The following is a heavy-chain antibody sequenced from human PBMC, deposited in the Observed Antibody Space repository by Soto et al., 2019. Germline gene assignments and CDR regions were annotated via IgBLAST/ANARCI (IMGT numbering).Heavy chain of an antibody. V-gene: IGHV2-5*02. CDR2: IYWDGDI. D-gene: IGHD6-19*01. CDR3: AHTLPEKWLVVFAW. Sequence: QITLRESGPTLVEPTQTLTLTCTCSGFSLSTSGVGVGWIRQPPGKSLDLLALIYWDGDIRYSASLKSRLTTTKDNSKNQVVLTMTNMDHVDTATYYCAHTLPEKWLVVFAWWGQGTLVTVSS. J-gene: IGHJ4*02. CDR1: GFSLSTSGVG.